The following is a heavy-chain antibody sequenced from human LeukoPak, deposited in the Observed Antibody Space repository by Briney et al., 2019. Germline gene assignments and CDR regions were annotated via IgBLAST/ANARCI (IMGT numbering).Heavy chain of an antibody. D-gene: IGHD4-17*01. V-gene: IGHV4-59*01. CDR2: IYYSGST. Sequence: PSETLPLTCTISGGSISNYYWNWIRQPPGKGLEWIGYIYYSGSTNYNPSLKSRVTISVDTSKNQFSLKLSSVTAADTAVYYCARVTFNGDPDYWGQGTLVTVSS. CDR3: ARVTFNGDPDY. J-gene: IGHJ4*02. CDR1: GGSISNYY.